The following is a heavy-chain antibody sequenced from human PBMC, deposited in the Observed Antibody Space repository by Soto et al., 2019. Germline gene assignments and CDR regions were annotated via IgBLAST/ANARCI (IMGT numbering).Heavy chain of an antibody. CDR2: IYYSGST. J-gene: IGHJ4*02. CDR1: GGSISSGDYY. CDR3: GIAHRETTVST. V-gene: IGHV4-30-4*01. Sequence: QVQLQESGPGLVKPSQTLSLTCTVSGGSISSGDYYWSWIRQPPGKGLEWIWYIYYSGSTYYNPSLKIRVTISVDTSKNQFSLKLNSVTAADTAVYYCGIAHRETTVSTWGQGTLVTVSS. D-gene: IGHD4-17*01.